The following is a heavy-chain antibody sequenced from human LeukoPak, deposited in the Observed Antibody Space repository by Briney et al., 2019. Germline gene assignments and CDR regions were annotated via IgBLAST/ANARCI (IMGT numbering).Heavy chain of an antibody. CDR2: ISGSGVVT. V-gene: IGHV3-23*01. Sequence: PGGSLRLSCAASGFTFINYAMTWVRQAPGKGLEWVATISGSGVVTYYADSVKGRFTVSGDNSKNTVYLQMSSLTAADTAVYYCAKDRSIGTYYTFDHWGQGTLVTVSS. J-gene: IGHJ4*02. CDR3: AKDRSIGTYYTFDH. CDR1: GFTFINYA. D-gene: IGHD1-26*01.